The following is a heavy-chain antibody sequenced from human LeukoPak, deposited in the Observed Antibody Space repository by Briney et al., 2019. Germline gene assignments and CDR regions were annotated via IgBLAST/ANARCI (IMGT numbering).Heavy chain of an antibody. CDR2: INPNSGGT. Sequence: GASVKVSCKASGYTFTGYYMHWVRQAPGQGLEWMGWINPNSGGTNYAQKFQGRVTMTRDTSISTAYMELSRLRSDDTAVYYCARRGSSWHRLYYFDYWGQGTLVTVSS. CDR3: ARRGSSWHRLYYFDY. D-gene: IGHD6-13*01. CDR1: GYTFTGYY. V-gene: IGHV1-2*02. J-gene: IGHJ4*02.